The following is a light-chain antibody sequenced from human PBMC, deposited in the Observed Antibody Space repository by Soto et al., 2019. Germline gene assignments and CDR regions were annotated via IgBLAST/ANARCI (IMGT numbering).Light chain of an antibody. V-gene: IGKV3D-11*01. CDR2: DAS. CDR1: QGVSSY. CDR3: QQRSSSIT. Sequence: IVLTQSPATLSLSPGERATLSCRASQGVSSYLAWYQQKPGQAPRLLIYDASNRATGIPARFSGSGPGTDFTLTISSLEPEDFAVYYCQQRSSSITFGQGTRLEIK. J-gene: IGKJ5*01.